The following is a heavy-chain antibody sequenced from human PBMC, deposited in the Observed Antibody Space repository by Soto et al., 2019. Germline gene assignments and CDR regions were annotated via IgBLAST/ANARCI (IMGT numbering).Heavy chain of an antibody. Sequence: PGGSLRLSCAASEFIFSSYNMNWVRQAPGKGLEWVSFISPSSNTIRYAESVKGRFTISRDNAKNSLYLQMNSLRAEDTAVYYCARDSGIAVAGPQDLDDWGQGT. CDR2: ISPSSNTI. CDR1: EFIFSSYN. CDR3: ARDSGIAVAGPQDLDD. V-gene: IGHV3-48*01. J-gene: IGHJ4*02. D-gene: IGHD6-19*01.